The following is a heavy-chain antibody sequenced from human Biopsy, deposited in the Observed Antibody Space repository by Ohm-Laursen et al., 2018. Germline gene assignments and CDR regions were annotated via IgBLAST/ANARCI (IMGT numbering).Heavy chain of an antibody. J-gene: IGHJ4*02. Sequence: TLSLTCSVSGGSISSRNHYWGWLRQPPGKGLEWIGHVYYSGSTFYNSSLESRVTVSVDTSKNQFHLRLTSMSASDTAVYYCARHSLDDFWSGAHYYFDYWGLGTLVTVS. V-gene: IGHV4-39*01. CDR3: ARHSLDDFWSGAHYYFDY. CDR1: GGSISSRNHY. D-gene: IGHD3-3*01. CDR2: VYYSGST.